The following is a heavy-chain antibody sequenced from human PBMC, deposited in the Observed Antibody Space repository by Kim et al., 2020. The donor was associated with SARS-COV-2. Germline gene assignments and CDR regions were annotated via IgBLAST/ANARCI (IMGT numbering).Heavy chain of an antibody. CDR2: INHSGST. CDR1: GGSFSGYY. CDR3: ARYGYYYYYGMDV. V-gene: IGHV4-34*01. D-gene: IGHD3-10*01. Sequence: SETLSLTCAVYGGSFSGYYWSWIRQPPGKGLEWIGEINHSGSTNYNPSLKSRVTISVDTSKNQFSLKLSSVTAADTAVYYCARYGYYYYYGMDVWGQGTT. J-gene: IGHJ6*02.